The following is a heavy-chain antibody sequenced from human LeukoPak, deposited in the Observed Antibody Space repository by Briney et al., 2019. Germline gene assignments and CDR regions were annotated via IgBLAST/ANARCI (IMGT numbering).Heavy chain of an antibody. CDR3: ARAHPGYSYGPPFIDY. CDR1: GYTFTSYT. V-gene: IGHV7-4-1*02. D-gene: IGHD5-18*01. Sequence: ASVKVSCKASGYTFTSYTMNWVRQAPGQGLEWMGWINTNTGNPTYAQGFTGRFVFSLDTSVSTAYLQITSLKAEDTAVNYCARAHPGYSYGPPFIDYWGQGTLVTVSS. CDR2: INTNTGNP. J-gene: IGHJ4*02.